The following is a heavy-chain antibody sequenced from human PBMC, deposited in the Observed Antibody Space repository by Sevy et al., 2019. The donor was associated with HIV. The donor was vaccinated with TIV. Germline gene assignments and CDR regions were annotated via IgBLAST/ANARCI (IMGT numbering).Heavy chain of an antibody. Sequence: SEMSLTCTVSGGSISSYYWSWIRQPAGKGLEWIGRIYTSGSTNYNPSLKSRVTMSVDTSKNQFSLKLSSVTAADTAVYYCARAKPIAAAGNWFDPWGQGTLVTVSS. V-gene: IGHV4-4*07. D-gene: IGHD6-13*01. CDR1: GGSISSYY. CDR3: ARAKPIAAAGNWFDP. J-gene: IGHJ5*02. CDR2: IYTSGST.